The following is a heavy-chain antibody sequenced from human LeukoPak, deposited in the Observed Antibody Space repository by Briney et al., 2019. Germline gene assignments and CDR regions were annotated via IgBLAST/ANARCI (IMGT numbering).Heavy chain of an antibody. CDR3: ASFMVRGVIDWFDP. V-gene: IGHV3-30*02. CDR2: IRYDGSNK. CDR1: GFTFSSYG. D-gene: IGHD3-10*01. Sequence: GGSLRLSCAASGFTFSSYGMHWVRQAPGKGLEWVAFIRYDGSNKYYADSVKGRFTISRDNSKNTLYLQMNSLRAEDTAVYYCASFMVRGVIDWFDPWGQGTLVTVSS. J-gene: IGHJ5*02.